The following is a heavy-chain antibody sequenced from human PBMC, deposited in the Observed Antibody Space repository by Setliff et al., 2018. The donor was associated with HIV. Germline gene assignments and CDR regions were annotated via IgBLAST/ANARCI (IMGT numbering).Heavy chain of an antibody. J-gene: IGHJ4*02. Sequence: GESLKISCKGSGYTFSDYWIGWVRQMPGRGLEWMGIIWPGDSDTRYSPSFQGQVTISADKSISTAYLQWSSLEASDTAIYYCARQLRSNYRFPYFDYWGQGTLVNRLL. D-gene: IGHD4-4*01. CDR2: IWPGDSDT. CDR3: ARQLRSNYRFPYFDY. V-gene: IGHV5-51*01. CDR1: GYTFSDYW.